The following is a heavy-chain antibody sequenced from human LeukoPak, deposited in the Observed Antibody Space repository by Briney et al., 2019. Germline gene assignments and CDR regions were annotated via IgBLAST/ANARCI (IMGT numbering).Heavy chain of an antibody. D-gene: IGHD1-1*01. Sequence: GGSLRLSCAASGFTVRSNCMSWVRQAPGKGLEWVSFIYSGGSTYYEDSVKGRFTISRDNAKSSLYLQMDSLSVEDTALYYCVRDDPGVQQERRLSPFDIWGQGTMVTVSS. CDR3: VRDDPGVQQERRLSPFDI. CDR2: IYSGGST. CDR1: GFTVRSNC. J-gene: IGHJ3*02. V-gene: IGHV3-53*01.